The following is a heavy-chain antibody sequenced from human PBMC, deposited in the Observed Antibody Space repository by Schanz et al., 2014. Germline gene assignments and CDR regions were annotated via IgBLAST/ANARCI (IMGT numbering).Heavy chain of an antibody. CDR1: GFTFSTYA. D-gene: IGHD2-15*01. Sequence: EVQLLESGGALVQPGGSLRLSCSASGFTFSTYAMSWVRQTPGKGLEWVSSITTGGNTYYRDSVKGRFIVSRDNSKNTLYLEMNRLRVDDTAVYYCSKDKQGSRSDDSWGQGTLVTVSP. CDR3: SKDKQGSRSDDS. V-gene: IGHV3-23*01. J-gene: IGHJ5*01. CDR2: ITTGGNT.